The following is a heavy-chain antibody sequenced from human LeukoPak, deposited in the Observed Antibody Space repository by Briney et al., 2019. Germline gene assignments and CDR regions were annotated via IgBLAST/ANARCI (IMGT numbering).Heavy chain of an antibody. CDR3: VREGEGPLSKDFDY. Sequence: ASVKVSCKSSGFTFTHHYIHWVRQGPGQGLEWMGYIGPHSTFTSSPQEFQGRVTMTRDASMSTAYMELTRLTSENTAAYYCVREGEGPLSKDFDYWGQGTLVTVSS. V-gene: IGHV1-2*02. CDR1: GFTFTHHY. J-gene: IGHJ4*02. CDR2: IGPHSTFT. D-gene: IGHD2/OR15-2a*01.